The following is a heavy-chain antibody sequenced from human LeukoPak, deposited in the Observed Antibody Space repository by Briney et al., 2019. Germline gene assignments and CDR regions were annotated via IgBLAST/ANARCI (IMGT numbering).Heavy chain of an antibody. CDR2: ISWNSGSI. CDR1: GFTFDDYA. D-gene: IGHD2-2*01. V-gene: IGHV3-9*01. J-gene: IGHJ6*03. CDR3: AKFAGYCSSTSCRGGYHYYYMDV. Sequence: GRSLRLSCAASGFTFDDYAMHWVRQAPGKGLEWVSGISWNSGSIGYADSVKGRFTISRDNAKNSLYLQMNSLRAEDTALYYCAKFAGYCSSTSCRGGYHYYYMDVWGKGTTVTVSS.